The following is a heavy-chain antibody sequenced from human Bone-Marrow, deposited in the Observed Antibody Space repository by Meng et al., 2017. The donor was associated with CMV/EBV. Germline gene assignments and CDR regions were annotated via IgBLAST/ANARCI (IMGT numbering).Heavy chain of an antibody. CDR3: ARAPAYCGGDCSPDAFDI. CDR2: IYSSGNT. V-gene: IGHV4-59*12. J-gene: IGHJ3*02. D-gene: IGHD2-21*01. Sequence: SETLSLTCTVSGGSMSDFYLNWIRQTPGKGLEWIGCIYSSGNTNYNPSLNSRVNLAVDTSKNQFSLKLSSVTAADTAVYYCARAPAYCGGDCSPDAFDIWGQGTMVTVSS. CDR1: GGSMSDFY.